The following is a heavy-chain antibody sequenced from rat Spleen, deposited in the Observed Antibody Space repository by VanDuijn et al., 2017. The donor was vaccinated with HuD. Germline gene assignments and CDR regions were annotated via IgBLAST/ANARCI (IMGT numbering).Heavy chain of an antibody. CDR1: GFIFSNYY. J-gene: IGHJ2*01. CDR3: TRGYAHY. CDR2: ITNSGGTI. V-gene: IGHV5-25*01. D-gene: IGHD1-12*03. Sequence: EVQLVESGGDLVQPGRSMSLSCATSGFIFSNYYMVWVRQAPTKGLEWVASITNSGGTIYYSDSVKGRFTISRDNAQNTLYLQMSSLRSEDTATYYCTRGYAHYWGQGVMVTVSS.